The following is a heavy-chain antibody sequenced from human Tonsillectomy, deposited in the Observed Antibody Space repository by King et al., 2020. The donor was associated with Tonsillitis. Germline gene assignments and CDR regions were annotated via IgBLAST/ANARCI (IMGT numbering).Heavy chain of an antibody. J-gene: IGHJ6*02. CDR2: INPNSGGT. Sequence: VQLVESWAEVKKPGASVKVSCKASGYTFTGYYMHWVRQAPGQGLEWMGWINPNSGGTNYGQKVQGRCTMTRDTSISTAYMELSRLRSDDTAVYYCARNFYDILTGYYASGYYGMDVWGQGTTVTVSS. D-gene: IGHD3-9*01. V-gene: IGHV1-2*02. CDR1: GYTFTGYY. CDR3: ARNFYDILTGYYASGYYGMDV.